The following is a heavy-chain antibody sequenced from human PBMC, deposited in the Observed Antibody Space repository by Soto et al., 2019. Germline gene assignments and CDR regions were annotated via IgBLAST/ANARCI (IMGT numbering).Heavy chain of an antibody. CDR3: ARGLSGRYDFWSGYSDYYYYYMDV. Sequence: PSETLSLTCTVFGGSISSSSYYWGWIRQPPGKGLEWIGSIYYSGSTYYNPSLKSRVTISVDTSKNQFSLKLSSVTAADTAVYYCARGLSGRYDFWSGYSDYYYYYMDVWGKGTTVTVSS. V-gene: IGHV4-39*01. J-gene: IGHJ6*03. CDR2: IYYSGST. D-gene: IGHD3-3*01. CDR1: GGSISSSSYY.